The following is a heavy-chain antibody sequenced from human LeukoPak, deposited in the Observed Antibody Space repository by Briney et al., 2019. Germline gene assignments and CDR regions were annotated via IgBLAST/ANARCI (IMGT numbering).Heavy chain of an antibody. CDR1: GGSISNYY. D-gene: IGHD3-10*01. J-gene: IGHJ6*02. CDR2: IYYSGST. Sequence: SETLSLTCTVSGGSISNYYWSWIRQPPGRGLEWIGYIYYSGSTTYNPSLKSRVTISLDTSKSQFSLKLSSVTAADTAVYYCARAVRGVQNYYYYGMDVWGQGTTVTVSS. V-gene: IGHV4-59*08. CDR3: ARAVRGVQNYYYYGMDV.